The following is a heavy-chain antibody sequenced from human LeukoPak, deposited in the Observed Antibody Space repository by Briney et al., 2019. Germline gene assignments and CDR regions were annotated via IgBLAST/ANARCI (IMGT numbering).Heavy chain of an antibody. V-gene: IGHV3-7*01. Sequence: GGSLRLSCAASGFTFSSYWMTWVRQAPGKGLEWVANINEDGSDKYYVDSVKGRFTVSRDNAKNSLYLQMNSLRAEDTAVYYCARDWRAIVVVPAAPFFDYWGQGTLVTVSS. J-gene: IGHJ4*02. CDR3: ARDWRAIVVVPAAPFFDY. D-gene: IGHD2-2*01. CDR1: GFTFSSYW. CDR2: INEDGSDK.